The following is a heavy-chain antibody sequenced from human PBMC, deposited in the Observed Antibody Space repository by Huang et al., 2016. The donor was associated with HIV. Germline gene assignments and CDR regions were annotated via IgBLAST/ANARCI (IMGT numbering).Heavy chain of an antibody. D-gene: IGHD6-19*01. CDR2: IYYSGNT. Sequence: QLQESGPGLVKSSETLSLICTVSGGSISSSSYYWGWIRQPPGKGPEWIGSIYYSGNTYYNPPLKSRVTISVDTSKNQFSLKVNSGTAADTAVYYCARHGRVAGHYYNNMDVWGRGTTVTVSS. V-gene: IGHV4-39*01. J-gene: IGHJ6*02. CDR3: ARHGRVAGHYYNNMDV. CDR1: GGSISSSSYY.